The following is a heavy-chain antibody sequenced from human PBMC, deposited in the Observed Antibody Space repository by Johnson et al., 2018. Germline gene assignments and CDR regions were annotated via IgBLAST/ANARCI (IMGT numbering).Heavy chain of an antibody. J-gene: IGHJ5*01. Sequence: QVQLQESGPGLVKPSETLSLTCIVSGGSINSNYWSWLRQPPGKGLEWIGYIHYIGTTKYNPSLKSRVTISLDTSKNQFSLNLSPATAADTAIYYCARTPDRGGFDSWGQGTLVAVSS. V-gene: IGHV4-59*01. CDR1: GGSINSNY. D-gene: IGHD2-15*01. CDR3: ARTPDRGGFDS. CDR2: IHYIGTT.